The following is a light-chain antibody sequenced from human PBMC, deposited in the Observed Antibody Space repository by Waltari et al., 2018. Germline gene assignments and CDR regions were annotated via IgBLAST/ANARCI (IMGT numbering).Light chain of an antibody. Sequence: DIQTTESPSTLSAPVGDRVTITCRASQSISNWLAWYQQKPGKAPNLLIYKASILKSGVPSRFSGSGSGTQFTLTISSLQPGDFATYYCQQYNTYSSFGQGTKLEIK. CDR2: KAS. J-gene: IGKJ2*01. CDR3: QQYNTYSS. CDR1: QSISNW. V-gene: IGKV1-5*03.